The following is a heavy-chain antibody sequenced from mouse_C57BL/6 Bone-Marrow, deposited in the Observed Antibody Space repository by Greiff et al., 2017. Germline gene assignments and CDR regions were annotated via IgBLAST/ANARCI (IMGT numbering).Heavy chain of an antibody. CDR3: ARRAYFDY. CDR1: GYTFTSYW. Sequence: QVQLQQPGAELVMPGASVKLSCKASGYTFTSYWMHWVKQRPGPGLEWIGGIDPSGSYTNYNQKFKGKATLTVDKSSSTAYMQLSSLTSEDSAVYYCARRAYFDYWGQGTTLTVSS. J-gene: IGHJ2*01. CDR2: IDPSGSYT. D-gene: IGHD3-3*01. V-gene: IGHV1-69*01.